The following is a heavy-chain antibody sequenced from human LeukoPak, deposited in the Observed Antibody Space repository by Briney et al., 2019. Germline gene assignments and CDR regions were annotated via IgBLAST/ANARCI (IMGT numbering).Heavy chain of an antibody. V-gene: IGHV3-15*01. D-gene: IGHD3-3*01. J-gene: IGHJ4*02. CDR2: IKRKSDGGTT. CDR1: GFTFDDYA. Sequence: GGSLRLSCAASGFTFDDYAMHWVRQAPGKGLEWVGRIKRKSDGGTTEYAAPVKGRFSISRDDSKNTLYLQMNSLKIEDTAVYYCTHNIDFWSGYYRDYWGQGTLVTVSS. CDR3: THNIDFWSGYYRDY.